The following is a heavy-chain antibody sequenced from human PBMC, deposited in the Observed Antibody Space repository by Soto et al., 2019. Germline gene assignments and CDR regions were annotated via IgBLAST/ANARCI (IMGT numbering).Heavy chain of an antibody. CDR1: GYTFTSYG. CDR2: ISAYNGDT. V-gene: IGHV1-18*01. CDR3: ARDGKNQVDPGY. J-gene: IGHJ4*02. Sequence: QVQLVQSGAEVKKPGASVKVSCKASGYTFTSYGISWVRQAPGQWLEWMGWISAYNGDTNYAQKLQGRVTLTTDTSTSTSYMELRSLRSDDTAVYSCARDGKNQVDPGYWCQGSLVTVSS. D-gene: IGHD2-15*01.